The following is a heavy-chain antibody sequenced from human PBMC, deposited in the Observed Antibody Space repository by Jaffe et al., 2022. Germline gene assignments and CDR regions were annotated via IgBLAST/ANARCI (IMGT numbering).Heavy chain of an antibody. CDR3: TRDHHVLLWFGEVPSVSDY. Sequence: EVQLVESGGGLVQPGRSLRLSCTASGFTFGDYAMSWVRQAPGKGLEWVGFIRSKAYGGTTEYAASVKGRFTISRDDSKSIAYLQMNSLKTEDTAVYYCTRDHHVLLWFGEVPSVSDYWGQGTLVTVSS. V-gene: IGHV3-49*04. D-gene: IGHD3-10*01. CDR1: GFTFGDYA. J-gene: IGHJ4*02. CDR2: IRSKAYGGTT.